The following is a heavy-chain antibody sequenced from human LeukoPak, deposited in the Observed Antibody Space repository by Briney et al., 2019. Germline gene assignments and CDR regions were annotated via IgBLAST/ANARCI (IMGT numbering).Heavy chain of an antibody. Sequence: GGSLRLSCAASGFTFSSYAMHWVRQAPGKGLEYVSTISDNGGSTFYANSVKGRFTISRDNSKNTLYLQMGSLRPEDMAVYYCARALIAARPDSLFDYWGQGALVTVSS. J-gene: IGHJ4*02. V-gene: IGHV3-64*01. D-gene: IGHD6-6*01. CDR2: ISDNGGST. CDR3: ARALIAARPDSLFDY. CDR1: GFTFSSYA.